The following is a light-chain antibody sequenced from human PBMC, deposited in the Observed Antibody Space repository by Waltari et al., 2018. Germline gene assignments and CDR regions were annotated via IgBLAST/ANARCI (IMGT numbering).Light chain of an antibody. CDR3: QHSYTKPRA. CDR2: AAS. V-gene: IGKV1-39*01. Sequence: DIQMTQSPSSLSASVGDSVTVTCRASQSISNYLNWYQQKPGRAPKLLIFAASTLQIGVPSRFSGSVSGTDFTLTISSLQPEDFATYFCQHSYTKPRAFGLGTKVEIK. J-gene: IGKJ1*01. CDR1: QSISNY.